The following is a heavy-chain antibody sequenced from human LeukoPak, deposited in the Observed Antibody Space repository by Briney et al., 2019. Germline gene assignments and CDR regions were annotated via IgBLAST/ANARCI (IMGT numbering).Heavy chain of an antibody. CDR3: ATDFRGY. CDR2: IKQDGSEK. J-gene: IGHJ4*02. CDR1: GFTFSSSA. V-gene: IGHV3-7*05. Sequence: GGSLRLSCAASGFTFSSSAMSWVRQAPGKGLEWVANIKQDGSEKYYIDSVKGRFTISRDNSKNSLFLQMSSLRAEDTAMYYCATDFRGYWGQGTLVTVSS. D-gene: IGHD1-26*01.